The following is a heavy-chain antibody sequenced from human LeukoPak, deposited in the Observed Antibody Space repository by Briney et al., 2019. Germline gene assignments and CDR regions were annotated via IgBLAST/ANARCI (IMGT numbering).Heavy chain of an antibody. CDR3: ARAYDILTGSDLYFDY. CDR2: ISSSSSYV. V-gene: IGHV3-21*05. CDR1: GFTFSGYS. D-gene: IGHD3-9*01. J-gene: IGHJ4*02. Sequence: GGSLRLSCAASGFTFSGYSMNWVRQAPGKGLEWVSYISSSSSYVYYADSVKGRFTISRDNAKNSLYLQMNSLRAEDTAVYYCARAYDILTGSDLYFDYWGQGTLVTVSS.